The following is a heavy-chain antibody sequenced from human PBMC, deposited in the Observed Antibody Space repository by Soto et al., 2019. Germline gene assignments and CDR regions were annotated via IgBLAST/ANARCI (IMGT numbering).Heavy chain of an antibody. J-gene: IGHJ4*02. Sequence: QVQLVQSGAEVKKPGSSVKVSCKASGGTFSSYDISWVRQAPGQGLEWMGGIIPIFGTANYAQKFQGRVTLTADESTSTAYMELSSLRSEATAAYYSARLLTGTTGIVYWGQGTLVTVSS. CDR1: GGTFSSYD. V-gene: IGHV1-69*01. CDR2: IIPIFGTA. CDR3: ARLLTGTTGIVY. D-gene: IGHD1-7*01.